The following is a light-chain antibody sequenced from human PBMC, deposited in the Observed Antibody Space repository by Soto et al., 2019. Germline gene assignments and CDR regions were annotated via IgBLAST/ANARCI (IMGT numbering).Light chain of an antibody. V-gene: IGKV1-39*01. Sequence: DIQITQSPSSLSSSVAERVTITCRASQSISFYLNWYQQKPGNAPKVLIYAASNLQTGVPSRFSGSGSGTDFTLTISSLQPEDFATYYCQQANSFPLTFGGGTKVDI. J-gene: IGKJ4*01. CDR2: AAS. CDR1: QSISFY. CDR3: QQANSFPLT.